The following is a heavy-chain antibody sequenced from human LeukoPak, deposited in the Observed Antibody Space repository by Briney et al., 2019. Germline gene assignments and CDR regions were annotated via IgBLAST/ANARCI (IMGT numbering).Heavy chain of an antibody. J-gene: IGHJ4*02. Sequence: GGSLRLSCAASGFIFSNYAMTWVRQAPGKGLEWVSILGGLSESVYYPDSVKGRFTVSRDNSKNTLYLQMNSLRAEDTAVYYCARGETYYYDSSGYYEEGYWGQGTLVTVSS. CDR1: GFIFSNYA. CDR3: ARGETYYYDSSGYYEEGY. V-gene: IGHV3-23*01. CDR2: LGGLSESV. D-gene: IGHD3-22*01.